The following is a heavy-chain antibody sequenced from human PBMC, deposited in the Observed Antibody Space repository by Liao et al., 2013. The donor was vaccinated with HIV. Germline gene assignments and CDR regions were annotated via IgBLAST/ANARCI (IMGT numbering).Heavy chain of an antibody. CDR2: IYSSGST. Sequence: QVQLQESGPGLVNPSETLSLTCTVSSGSINNYYWSWIRQPAGKGLEWIGRIYSSGSTNYNPSLKSRVTISVDTSKNQFSLKLSSVTAADTAVYYCARVDQYYDYWRGYENWFDPWGQGTLVTVSS. D-gene: IGHD3-3*01. V-gene: IGHV4-4*07. CDR3: ARVDQYYDYWRGYENWFDP. CDR1: SGSINNYY. J-gene: IGHJ5*02.